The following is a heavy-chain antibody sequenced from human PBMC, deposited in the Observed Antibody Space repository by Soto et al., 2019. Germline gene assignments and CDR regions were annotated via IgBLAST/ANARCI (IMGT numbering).Heavy chain of an antibody. CDR2: IYPGDSDT. Sequence: GESLKISCKGFGYTFTRYWIAWVRQMPGKGLEWMGIIYPGDSDTRYSPSFQGQVTISVDKSISTAYLQWSSLTASDTAIYYCAKRHCSSTRCYDAVDVWGQGTTVTVSS. D-gene: IGHD2-2*01. CDR1: GYTFTRYW. J-gene: IGHJ6*02. CDR3: AKRHCSSTRCYDAVDV. V-gene: IGHV5-51*01.